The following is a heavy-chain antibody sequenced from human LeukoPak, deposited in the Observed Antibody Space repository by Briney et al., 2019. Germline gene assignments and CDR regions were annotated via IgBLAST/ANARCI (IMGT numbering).Heavy chain of an antibody. CDR3: ARDRLVRGVSPAGY. CDR1: GYTFTGYY. D-gene: IGHD3-10*01. Sequence: ASVKVSCKASGYTFTGYYMHWVLQAPGQGLEWMGWINHNSGGTNYAQKFQGRVTMTRDTSISTAYMELSRLRSDDTAVYYCARDRLVRGVSPAGYWGQGTLVTVSS. V-gene: IGHV1-2*02. J-gene: IGHJ4*02. CDR2: INHNSGGT.